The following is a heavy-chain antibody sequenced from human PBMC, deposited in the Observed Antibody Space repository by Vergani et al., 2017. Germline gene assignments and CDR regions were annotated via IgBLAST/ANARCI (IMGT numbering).Heavy chain of an antibody. Sequence: QVQLQESGPGLVKPSETLSLTCTVSGGSISSYYWSWIRQPPGKGLEWIGYIYYSGSTNYNPSLKSRVTISVDTSKNQFSRKLSSVTAADTAVYYCAGTTVTTRVGPLFPNENWFDPWGQGTLVTVSS. V-gene: IGHV4-59*01. D-gene: IGHD4-17*01. CDR2: IYYSGST. CDR3: AGTTVTTRVGPLFPNENWFDP. CDR1: GGSISSYY. J-gene: IGHJ5*02.